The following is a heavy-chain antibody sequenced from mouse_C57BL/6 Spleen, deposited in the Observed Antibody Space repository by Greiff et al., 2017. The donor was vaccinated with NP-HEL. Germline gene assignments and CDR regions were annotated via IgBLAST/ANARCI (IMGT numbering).Heavy chain of an antibody. Sequence: VQLQQPGAELVKPGASVKLSCKASGYTFTSYWMQWVKQRPGQGLEWIGEIDPSDSYTNYNQKFKGKATLTVDTSSSTAYMQLSSLTSEDSAVYYCARGGYYGSSLYYFDYWGQGTTLTVSS. CDR2: IDPSDSYT. D-gene: IGHD1-1*01. J-gene: IGHJ2*01. CDR3: ARGGYYGSSLYYFDY. CDR1: GYTFTSYW. V-gene: IGHV1-50*01.